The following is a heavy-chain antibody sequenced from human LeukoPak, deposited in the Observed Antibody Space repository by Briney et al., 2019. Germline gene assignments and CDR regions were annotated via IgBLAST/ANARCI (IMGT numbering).Heavy chain of an antibody. CDR2: VRYDGNDK. J-gene: IGHJ5*02. CDR3: AKDLMRNRWFGES. D-gene: IGHD3-10*01. Sequence: GGSLRLSCAASGFTFSYYGMYWVRQAPGERLEWVAFVRYDGNDKYYADSVKGRFTISRDNFKNTLYLQMNSLTPEDTAVYYCAKDLMRNRWFGESWGQGTLVTVSS. V-gene: IGHV3-30*02. CDR1: GFTFSYYG.